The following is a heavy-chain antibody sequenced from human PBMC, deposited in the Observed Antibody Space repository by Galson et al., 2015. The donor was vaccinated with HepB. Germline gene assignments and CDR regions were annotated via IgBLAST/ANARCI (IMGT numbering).Heavy chain of an antibody. CDR2: IYYSGST. Sequence: ETLSLTCTVSGGSVSSGSYYWSWIRQPPGKGLEWIGYIYYSGSTNYNPSLKSRVTISVDTSKNQFSLKLSSVTAADTAVYYCARETRISSSWGPWYIYYFDYWGQGTLVTVSS. D-gene: IGHD6-13*01. V-gene: IGHV4-61*01. J-gene: IGHJ4*02. CDR1: GGSVSSGSYY. CDR3: ARETRISSSWGPWYIYYFDY.